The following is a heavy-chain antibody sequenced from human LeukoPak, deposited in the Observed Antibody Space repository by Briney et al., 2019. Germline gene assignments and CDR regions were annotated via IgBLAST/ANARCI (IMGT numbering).Heavy chain of an antibody. V-gene: IGHV1-3*01. J-gene: IGHJ4*02. CDR1: GYTFTSYA. Sequence: APVKVSCKASGYTFTSYAMHWVRQAPGQRLEWMGWINAGNGNTKYSQKFQGRVTITRDTSASTAYMELSSLRSEDTAVYYCARFMTTVTLFDYWGQGTLVTVSS. D-gene: IGHD4-17*01. CDR2: INAGNGNT. CDR3: ARFMTTVTLFDY.